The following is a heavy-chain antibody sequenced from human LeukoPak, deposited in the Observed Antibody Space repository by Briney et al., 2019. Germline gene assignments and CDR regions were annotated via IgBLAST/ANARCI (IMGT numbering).Heavy chain of an antibody. V-gene: IGHV3-74*01. CDR2: ISSDGSST. CDR1: GFTFSSYW. J-gene: IGHJ6*02. Sequence: GGSLRLSCAAYGFTFSSYWMHWVRHAPGKGLVWVSRISSDGSSTSYADSVKGRFTISRDNAKNTLYLQMNSLRAEDTAVYYCAREGVWRQQLVDYYYGMDVWGQGTTVTVSS. D-gene: IGHD6-13*01. CDR3: AREGVWRQQLVDYYYGMDV.